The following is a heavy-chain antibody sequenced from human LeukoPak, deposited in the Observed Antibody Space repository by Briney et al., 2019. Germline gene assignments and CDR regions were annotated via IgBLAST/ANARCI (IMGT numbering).Heavy chain of an antibody. CDR2: TRYDGSNK. CDR1: GFTFSGYG. CDR3: AKEMATIRAFDF. Sequence: PGGSLRLSCAASGFTFSGYGMHWVRQAPGKGPEWVAFTRYDGSNKYYTDSVKGRFTISRDNSKNTLYLQMNSLRAEDTAVYYCAKEMATIRAFDFWGQGTMVTVSS. J-gene: IGHJ3*01. D-gene: IGHD5-24*01. V-gene: IGHV3-30*02.